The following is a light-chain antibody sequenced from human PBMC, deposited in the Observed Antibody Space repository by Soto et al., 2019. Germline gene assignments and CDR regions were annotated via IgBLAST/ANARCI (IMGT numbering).Light chain of an antibody. V-gene: IGLV2-14*01. Sequence: QSALTQPASVSGSPGQSITISCTGTSSDVGGYNYVSWYQHHPGKAPKLMIYEVSNRPSGVSNRFSGSKSRNTASLTISGLHAEDEADYYCSSYTSSSTPDVFGTGTKLTVL. CDR3: SSYTSSSTPDV. CDR1: SSDVGGYNY. J-gene: IGLJ1*01. CDR2: EVS.